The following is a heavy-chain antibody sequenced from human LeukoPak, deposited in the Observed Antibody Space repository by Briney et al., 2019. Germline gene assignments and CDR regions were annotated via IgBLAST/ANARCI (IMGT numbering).Heavy chain of an antibody. V-gene: IGHV4-59*11. CDR1: GGSISSHY. CDR3: ARETSGYFDY. D-gene: IGHD3-10*01. J-gene: IGHJ4*02. Sequence: SETLFLTCTVSGGSISSHYWSWIRQPPGKGLEWIGYIYYSGSTNYNPSLKSRVTISVDTSKNQFSLKLSSVTAADTAVYYCARETSGYFDYWGQGTLVTVSS. CDR2: IYYSGST.